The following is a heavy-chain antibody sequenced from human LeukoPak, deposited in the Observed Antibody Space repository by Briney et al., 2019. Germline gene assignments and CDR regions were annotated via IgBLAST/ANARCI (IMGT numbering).Heavy chain of an antibody. CDR3: ARDWENGMDV. J-gene: IGHJ6*04. V-gene: IGHV3-33*01. D-gene: IGHD1-26*01. CDR2: IWYDGSDE. Sequence: PGRSLRLSCAASGFTFSSHGMHWVRQAPGKGLEWVAVIWYDGSDECYADSVKGRFTISRDNSKNTLYLQMNSLRAEDTAVYYCARDWENGMDVWGKGTTVTVSS. CDR1: GFTFSSHG.